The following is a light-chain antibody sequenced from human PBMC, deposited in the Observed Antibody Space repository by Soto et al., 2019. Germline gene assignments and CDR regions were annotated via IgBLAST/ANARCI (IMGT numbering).Light chain of an antibody. CDR1: SSNIGNNY. Sequence: QSVLTQPPSVSAAPGQKVTISCSGSSSNIGNNYVSWYQQLPGTAPKLLIYDNNKRPSGIPDRFSGSKSGTSATLGITGLQTGDEADYYCHSYDSSLSGSEVFGTGTKVTLL. CDR3: HSYDSSLSGSEV. J-gene: IGLJ1*01. CDR2: DNN. V-gene: IGLV1-51*01.